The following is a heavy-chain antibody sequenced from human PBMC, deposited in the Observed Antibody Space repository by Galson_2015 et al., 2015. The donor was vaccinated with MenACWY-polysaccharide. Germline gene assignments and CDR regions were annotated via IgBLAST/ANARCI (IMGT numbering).Heavy chain of an antibody. Sequence: VRQAPGKGLEWVSGTSGGGDYPFYADSVKGRFTISRDSSKNTVYLQMNSLIAEDTAVYYCARDVGGDSSGTDYWGQGTLVTVSS. J-gene: IGHJ4*02. CDR3: ARDVGGDSSGTDY. V-gene: IGHV3-23*01. CDR2: TSGGGDYP. D-gene: IGHD3-22*01.